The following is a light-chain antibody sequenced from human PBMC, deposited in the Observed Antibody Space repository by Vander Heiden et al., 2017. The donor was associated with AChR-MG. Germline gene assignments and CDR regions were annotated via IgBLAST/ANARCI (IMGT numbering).Light chain of an antibody. CDR2: GAS. CDR1: QGISAW. Sequence: DIQMTQSPSSVSASVGDRVTLTCRASQGISAWLAWYQQKPGKAPNLLIYGASNLQSGVPLRFSGSGFGTDFTLTISDLQPEDSATYYCQQASSFPLTFGGGTKVEI. J-gene: IGKJ4*01. V-gene: IGKV1-12*01. CDR3: QQASSFPLT.